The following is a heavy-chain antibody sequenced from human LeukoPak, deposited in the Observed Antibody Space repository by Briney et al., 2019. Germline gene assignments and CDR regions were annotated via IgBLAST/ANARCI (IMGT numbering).Heavy chain of an antibody. CDR1: GGSISSYY. Sequence: SETLSLTCTVSGGSISSYYWSWIRQPPGKGLEWIGEINHSGSTNYNPSLKSRVTISVDTSKNQFSLKLSSVTAADTAVYYCARGTGKDYWGQGTLVTVSS. D-gene: IGHD3-10*01. V-gene: IGHV4-34*01. CDR2: INHSGST. CDR3: ARGTGKDY. J-gene: IGHJ4*02.